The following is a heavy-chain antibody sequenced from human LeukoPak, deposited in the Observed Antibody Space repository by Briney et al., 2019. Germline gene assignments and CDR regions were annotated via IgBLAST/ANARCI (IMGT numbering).Heavy chain of an antibody. D-gene: IGHD3-22*01. CDR3: ARDSDSRGGGMDV. V-gene: IGHV3-66*01. Sequence: GGSLRLSCAASGLTVSSNYMTWARQAPGKGLEWVSIIYSGGSIYYTDSVKGRFTISRDNSKNTLYLQMNSLRDEDTAVYYCARDSDSRGGGMDVWGQGTTVTVSS. CDR2: IYSGGSI. CDR1: GLTVSSNY. J-gene: IGHJ6*02.